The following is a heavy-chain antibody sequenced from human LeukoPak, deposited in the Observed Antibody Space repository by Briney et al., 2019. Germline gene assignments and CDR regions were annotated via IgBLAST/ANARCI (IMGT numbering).Heavy chain of an antibody. CDR3: TRIIGISGTYPTDY. CDR2: IKKDGSEK. Sequence: GGSLRLSCAASGFTFSSYWMSWVRQAPGKGLEWVANIKKDGSEKYYVDSVKGRFTISRDSARNSLYLEMNSLRAEDTAVYYCTRIIGISGTYPTDYWGQGTLVTVSS. D-gene: IGHD1-26*01. J-gene: IGHJ4*02. CDR1: GFTFSSYW. V-gene: IGHV3-7*01.